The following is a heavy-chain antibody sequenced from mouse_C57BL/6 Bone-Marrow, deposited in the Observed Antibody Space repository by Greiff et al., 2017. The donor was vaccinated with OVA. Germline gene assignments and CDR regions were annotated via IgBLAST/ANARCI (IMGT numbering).Heavy chain of an antibody. Sequence: DVKLQESGPGLVKPSQSLSLTCSVTGYSITSGYYWNWIRQFPGNKLEWMGYISYDGSNNSNPSLKNRISITRDTSKNQFFLKLNSVTTEDTATYYCARDRRGYYYGSSYAMDYWGQGTSVTVSS. CDR3: ARDRRGYYYGSSYAMDY. CDR1: GYSITSGYY. D-gene: IGHD1-1*01. J-gene: IGHJ4*01. CDR2: ISYDGSN. V-gene: IGHV3-6*01.